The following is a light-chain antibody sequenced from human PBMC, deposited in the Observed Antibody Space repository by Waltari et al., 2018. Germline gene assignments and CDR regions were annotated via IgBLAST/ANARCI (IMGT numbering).Light chain of an antibody. Sequence: QSALTQPPPASGSLGQSVTISCPGTRSDIGGYNYVSWYQQHPGKAPKLMIYEVTKRPSGVPDRFSGSKSGNTASLTLSGLQAEDEADYYCSSYAGSNGFYVFGTGTTVTVL. V-gene: IGLV2-8*01. CDR2: EVT. J-gene: IGLJ1*01. CDR1: RSDIGGYNY. CDR3: SSYAGSNGFYV.